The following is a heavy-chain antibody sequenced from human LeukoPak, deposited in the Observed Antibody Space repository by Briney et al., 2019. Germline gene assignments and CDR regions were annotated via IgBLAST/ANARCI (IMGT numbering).Heavy chain of an antibody. CDR1: GFILNNHA. V-gene: IGHV3-23*01. CDR2: ISGSGRTI. Sequence: PGGSLRLSCAASGFILNNHAMSWVRQAPGKGLQRISVISGSGRTIEYEDSVKGRFTISRDNSKNTLSLQMNSLRVEDTAIYYCAKNVMVKRYIDYWGQGTLVTVSS. J-gene: IGHJ4*02. D-gene: IGHD5-18*01. CDR3: AKNVMVKRYIDY.